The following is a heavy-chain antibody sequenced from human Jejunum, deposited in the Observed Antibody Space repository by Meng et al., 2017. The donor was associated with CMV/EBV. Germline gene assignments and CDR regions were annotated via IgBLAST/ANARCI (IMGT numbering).Heavy chain of an antibody. CDR3: ARDRATLVEWLA. CDR1: GFTFSTHA. Sequence: GELLESGGGLGQPGGSLRLSCAAPGFTFSTHAMNWVRQAPGKGLEWVSAISGSGYSTYYADSVKGRFTISRDNSKNTLYLQMNSLTTEDTAVYYCARDRATLVEWLAWGQGTLVTVPQ. J-gene: IGHJ5*02. CDR2: ISGSGYST. V-gene: IGHV3-23*01. D-gene: IGHD6-19*01.